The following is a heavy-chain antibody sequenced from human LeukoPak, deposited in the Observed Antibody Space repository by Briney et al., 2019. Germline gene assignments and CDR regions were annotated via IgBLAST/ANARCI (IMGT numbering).Heavy chain of an antibody. CDR1: GFTFSDYY. J-gene: IGHJ6*02. D-gene: IGHD2-2*01. V-gene: IGHV3-11*01. CDR3: ARDPRYCSSTSCYYYYGMDV. CDR2: ISSSGSTI. Sequence: PGGSLRLSCAASGFTFSDYYMSWIRQAPGKGLGWVSYISSSGSTIYYADSVKGRFTISRDNAKNSLYLHMNSLRAEDTAVYYCARDPRYCSSTSCYYYYGMDVWGQGTTVTVSS.